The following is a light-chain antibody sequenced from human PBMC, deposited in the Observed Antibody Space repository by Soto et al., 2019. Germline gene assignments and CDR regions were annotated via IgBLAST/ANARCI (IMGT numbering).Light chain of an antibody. CDR3: QQTYTMPVT. CDR1: QSMASF. Sequence: DVQMTQSPSSLTASVGDRVTITCRASQSMASFLNWYQQRPGTAPKLLIYATSNLESGVPSRFSGRGSATDFTLSINSLQPEDFATYFCQQTYTMPVTFGQGTRLEMK. J-gene: IGKJ2*01. CDR2: ATS. V-gene: IGKV1-39*01.